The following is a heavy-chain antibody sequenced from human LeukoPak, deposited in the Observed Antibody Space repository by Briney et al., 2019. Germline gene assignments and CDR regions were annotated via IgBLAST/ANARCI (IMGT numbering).Heavy chain of an antibody. V-gene: IGHV4-4*07. D-gene: IGHD6-13*01. J-gene: IGHJ2*01. CDR1: GDSITGYY. Sequence: SETLSLTCSVSGDSITGYYWSWIRQPAGKGLGWIGRIDTSGNTNYKPSLKSRVTMSVDTSKNQFSLKLNSVTAADTAVYYCARVSSSWYQDWYFDLWGRGTLVTVSS. CDR2: IDTSGNT. CDR3: ARVSSSWYQDWYFDL.